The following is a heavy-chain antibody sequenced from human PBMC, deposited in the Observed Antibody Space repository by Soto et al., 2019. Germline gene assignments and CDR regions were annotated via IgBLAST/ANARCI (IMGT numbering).Heavy chain of an antibody. CDR3: ARLEGLATISYYFDF. Sequence: TVAYGNIINVDCCCVMNRKPPGKGLEWIGSIYYRGNAYYNPSLQTRVTISLDKSKSQFSLKLNSVTAADSAVYFCARLEGLATISYYFDFWGPGALVTVSS. J-gene: IGHJ4*02. CDR2: IYYRGNA. D-gene: IGHD3-9*01. V-gene: IGHV4-39*01. CDR1: YGNIINVDCC.